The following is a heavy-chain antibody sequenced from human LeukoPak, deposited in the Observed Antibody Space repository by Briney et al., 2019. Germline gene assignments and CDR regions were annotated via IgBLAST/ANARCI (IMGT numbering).Heavy chain of an antibody. D-gene: IGHD2-21*02. Sequence: LTGGSLRLSCAASGFTFGSSAIHWVRQAPGEGLEYDSDISSNGGSTYYANSVKGRFTISRDSSKNTLYLQMGSLRAEDMAVYYCAREGDSNAFDLWGQGKMVTVSS. CDR3: AREGDSNAFDL. V-gene: IGHV3-64*01. CDR2: ISSNGGST. CDR1: GFTFGSSA. J-gene: IGHJ3*01.